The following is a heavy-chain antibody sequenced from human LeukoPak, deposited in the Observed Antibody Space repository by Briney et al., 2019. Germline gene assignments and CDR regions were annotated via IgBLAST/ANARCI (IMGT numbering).Heavy chain of an antibody. CDR3: ANLIAAAGTRRGY. Sequence: GGSLRLSCAASGFTFSSYAMSWVRQAPGKGLEWVSGISEGGGTTYYADSVKGRFTVPRDNSKNTLYLQMNSLRAEDTAVYYCANLIAAAGTRRGYWGQGTLVTVSS. V-gene: IGHV3-23*01. J-gene: IGHJ4*02. CDR2: ISEGGGTT. D-gene: IGHD6-13*01. CDR1: GFTFSSYA.